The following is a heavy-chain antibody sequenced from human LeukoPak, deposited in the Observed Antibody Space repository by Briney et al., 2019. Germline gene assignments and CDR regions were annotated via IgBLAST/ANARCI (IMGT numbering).Heavy chain of an antibody. CDR2: MNPGSGNT. J-gene: IGHJ4*02. D-gene: IGHD3-22*01. CDR1: GYTFGSYD. V-gene: IGHV1-8*02. Sequence: ASVRVSCKGSGYTFGSYDINWVRKATGQGLECMGWMNPGSGNTGYAQRFQGRVTMTRDTSTNTAYMELSGLRSEDTAIYYCARLSETAAYYYTSGYYLLGYWGQGTLVTVDS. CDR3: ARLSETAAYYYTSGYYLLGY.